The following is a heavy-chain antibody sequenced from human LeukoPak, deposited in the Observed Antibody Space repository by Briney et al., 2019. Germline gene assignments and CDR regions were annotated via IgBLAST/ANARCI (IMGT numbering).Heavy chain of an antibody. Sequence: GGSLRLSCAASVFTFSSYAMSWVRQAPGKGLEWVSAISGSGGTTYYADSVKGRFTISRDNSKNTLYLQMNSLRAEDTALYYCAKRSDYGYNWNYFDSWGQGTLVTVSS. CDR2: ISGSGGTT. V-gene: IGHV3-23*01. CDR1: VFTFSSYA. J-gene: IGHJ4*02. CDR3: AKRSDYGYNWNYFDS. D-gene: IGHD4-23*01.